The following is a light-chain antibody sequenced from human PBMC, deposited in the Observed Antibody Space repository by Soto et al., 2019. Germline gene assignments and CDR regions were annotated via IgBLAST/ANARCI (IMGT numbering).Light chain of an antibody. CDR2: GAS. CDR3: QQYGSSPKT. CDR1: QSVSNNY. Sequence: EIVLTQSPGTLSLSPGERVTLSCRASQSVSNNYLAWYQQKPGQAPRVLIYGASSRATGIPDRFSGSGSGTDFTLTISRVEPEDCAVYYCQQYGSSPKTFGQGTKVEIK. V-gene: IGKV3-20*01. J-gene: IGKJ1*01.